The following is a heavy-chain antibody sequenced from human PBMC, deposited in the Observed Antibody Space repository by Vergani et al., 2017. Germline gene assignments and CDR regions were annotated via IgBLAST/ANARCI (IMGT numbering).Heavy chain of an antibody. CDR3: ARDYIVVVPAATYYYMDV. CDR2: SSSSSSYI. Sequence: EVQLVESGGGLVKRGGSLRLSCAASGFTFSSYSMNWVRQAPGKGLEWVSSSSSSSSYIYYEHSVKGRFTISRDNAKNSLYLQMNSLRAEDTAVYYCARDYIVVVPAATYYYMDVWGKGTTVIVSS. V-gene: IGHV3-21*01. J-gene: IGHJ6*03. D-gene: IGHD2-2*01. CDR1: GFTFSSYS.